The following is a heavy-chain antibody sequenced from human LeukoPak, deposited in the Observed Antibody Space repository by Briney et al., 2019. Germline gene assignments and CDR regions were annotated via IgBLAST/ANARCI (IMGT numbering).Heavy chain of an antibody. CDR2: INPNSGGT. Sequence: ASVKVSCKASGYTFTGYYMHWVRQAPGQGLEWMGWINPNSGGTNYAQKFQGRVTMTRDTSISTAYTELSRLRSDDTAVYYCARDILPYDAFDIWGQGTMVTVSS. CDR1: GYTFTGYY. V-gene: IGHV1-2*02. J-gene: IGHJ3*02. CDR3: ARDILPYDAFDI.